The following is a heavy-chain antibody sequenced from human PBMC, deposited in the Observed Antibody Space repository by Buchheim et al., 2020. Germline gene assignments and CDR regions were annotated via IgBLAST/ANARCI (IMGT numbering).Heavy chain of an antibody. CDR1: GGTFSSYA. J-gene: IGHJ6*02. D-gene: IGHD2-2*01. CDR3: AIELGYCISTSCYPNNYYGMDV. V-gene: IGHV1-69*12. CDR2: IIPIFGTA. Sequence: QVQLVQSGAEVKKPGSSVKVSCKASGGTFSSYAISWVRQAPGQGLEWMGGIIPIFGTANYAQKFQGRVTITADESTSPAYMELSSLRSEDTAVYYCAIELGYCISTSCYPNNYYGMDVWGQGTT.